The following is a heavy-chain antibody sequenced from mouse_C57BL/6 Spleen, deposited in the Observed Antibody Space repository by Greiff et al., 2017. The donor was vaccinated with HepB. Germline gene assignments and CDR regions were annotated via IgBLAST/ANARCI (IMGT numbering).Heavy chain of an antibody. CDR3: ARRILTAHWYFDV. CDR1: GYTFTSYW. V-gene: IGHV1-52*01. J-gene: IGHJ1*03. D-gene: IGHD4-1*01. CDR2: IDPSDSET. Sequence: QVQLKQPGAELVRPGSSVKLSCKASGYTFTSYWMHWVKQRPIQGLEWIGNIDPSDSETHYNQKFKDKATLTVDKSSSTAYMQLSSLTSEDSAVYYCARRILTAHWYFDVWGTGTTVTVSS.